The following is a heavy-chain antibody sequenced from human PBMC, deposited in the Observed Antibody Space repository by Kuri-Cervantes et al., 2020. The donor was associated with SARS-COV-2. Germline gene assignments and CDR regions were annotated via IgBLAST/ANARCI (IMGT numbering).Heavy chain of an antibody. D-gene: IGHD5-24*01. CDR3: ARGRWLQAN. J-gene: IGHJ4*02. Sequence: GGSLRLSCAASGFTFSSFWMSWVRQAPGKRLEWVANIKQDGTETNYVDSVTGRFTISRDNAKNSLHLQMNSLRAEDTAIYYCARGRWLQANWGQGVLVTVSS. V-gene: IGHV3-7*01. CDR2: IKQDGTET. CDR1: GFTFSSFW.